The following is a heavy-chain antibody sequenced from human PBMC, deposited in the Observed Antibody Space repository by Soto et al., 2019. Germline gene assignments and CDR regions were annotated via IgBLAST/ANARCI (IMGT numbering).Heavy chain of an antibody. Sequence: PWETLSLTCTVSGGSISSYYWSWIRQPAGKGLEWIGRIYTSGSTNYNPSLKSRVTMSVDTSKNQFSLKLSSVTAADTAVYYCARDRTIFGVVAWFDPWGQGTLVTVS. CDR1: GGSISSYY. J-gene: IGHJ5*02. CDR3: ARDRTIFGVVAWFDP. CDR2: IYTSGST. V-gene: IGHV4-4*07. D-gene: IGHD3-3*01.